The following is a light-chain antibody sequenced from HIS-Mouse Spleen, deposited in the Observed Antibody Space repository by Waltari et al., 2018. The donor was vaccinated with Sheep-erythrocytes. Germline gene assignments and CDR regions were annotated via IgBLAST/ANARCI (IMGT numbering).Light chain of an antibody. CDR2: DVS. V-gene: IGLV2-14*03. CDR3: SSYTSSSTWV. J-gene: IGLJ3*02. Sequence: QSALTQPASVSGSPGQSLPLSCTGTSSDVGGYNYVSWYQQHPGKAPKLMIYDVSNRPSGVSNRFSGSKSGNTASLTISGLQAEDEADYYCSSYTSSSTWVFGGGTKLTVL. CDR1: SSDVGGYNY.